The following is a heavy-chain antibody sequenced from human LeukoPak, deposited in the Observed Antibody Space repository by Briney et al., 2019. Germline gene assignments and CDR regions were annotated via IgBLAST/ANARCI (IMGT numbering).Heavy chain of an antibody. D-gene: IGHD4-17*01. CDR1: GDSLRSGSYF. CDR2: VYYSGSA. CDR3: ARLYGDYAGTIDS. J-gene: IGHJ5*01. V-gene: IGHV4-39*01. Sequence: KCSETVSLTCTVSGDSLRSGSYFWGWIRQPPGQGLEWIGSVYYSGSAHYNPSLQSRVTMSVDSSKTRFSLNLDSVTATDSAVYYCARLYGDYAGTIDSWGHGTLVTVSS.